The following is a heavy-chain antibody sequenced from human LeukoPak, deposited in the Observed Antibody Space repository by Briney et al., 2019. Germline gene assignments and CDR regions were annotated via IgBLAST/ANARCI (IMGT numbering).Heavy chain of an antibody. CDR2: MNPSTGNT. CDR3: ARLSETPAFYPGGRYLYLAY. J-gene: IGHJ4*02. CDR1: GYTFSSYD. Sequence: ASVKASCKASGYTFSSYDINWVRQATGQGLEWMGWMNPSTGNTGYAQKFQGSVAMTRDTSTSTAYMELSSLKSEDTAVYYCARLSETPAFYPGGRYLYLAYWGQGAQVTVSS. D-gene: IGHD2-8*02. V-gene: IGHV1-8*01.